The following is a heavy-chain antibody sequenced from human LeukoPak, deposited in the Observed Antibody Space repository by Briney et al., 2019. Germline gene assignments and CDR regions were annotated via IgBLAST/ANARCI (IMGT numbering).Heavy chain of an antibody. CDR2: IWYDGSNK. CDR1: GFTFSDYY. J-gene: IGHJ6*02. Sequence: GGSLRLSCAASGFTFSDYYMSWIRQAPGKGPEWVAVIWYDGSNKCYADSVKGRFTISRDNSKNTLYLQVNSLRAEDTAVYYCAGDYGEYYYGMDVWGQGTTVTVSS. CDR3: AGDYGEYYYGMDV. D-gene: IGHD4-17*01. V-gene: IGHV3-33*08.